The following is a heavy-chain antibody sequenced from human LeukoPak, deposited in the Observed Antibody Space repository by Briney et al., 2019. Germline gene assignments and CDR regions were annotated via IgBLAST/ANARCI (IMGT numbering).Heavy chain of an antibody. Sequence: ASVKVSCTASGYTFTSYDINWVRQATGQGLEWMGWMNPNSGNTGYAQKFQGRVTMTRNTSISTAYMELSSLRSEDTAVYYCARGVGITSYYYYYMDVWGKGTTVTISS. J-gene: IGHJ6*03. D-gene: IGHD1-14*01. CDR3: ARGVGITSYYYYYMDV. V-gene: IGHV1-8*01. CDR2: MNPNSGNT. CDR1: GYTFTSYD.